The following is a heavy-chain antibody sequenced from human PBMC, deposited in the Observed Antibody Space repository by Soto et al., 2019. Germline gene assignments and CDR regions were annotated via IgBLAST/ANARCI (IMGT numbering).Heavy chain of an antibody. CDR3: ARRLGYCSGDDCHGSGMDV. CDR1: GYTFSTHD. CDR2: INPNSGNT. D-gene: IGHD2-15*01. J-gene: IGHJ6*02. Sequence: ASVKVSCKASGYTFSTHDMNWVRQAPGQGLEWMGWINPNSGNTGYAQNFQGRVTVTRDTSISTVYMELSSLRSEDTAVYYCARRLGYCSGDDCHGSGMDVWG. V-gene: IGHV1-8*01.